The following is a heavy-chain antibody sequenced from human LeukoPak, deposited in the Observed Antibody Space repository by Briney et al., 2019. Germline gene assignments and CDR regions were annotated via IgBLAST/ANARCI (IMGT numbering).Heavy chain of an antibody. D-gene: IGHD1-26*01. V-gene: IGHV4-59*01. J-gene: IGHJ4*02. CDR2: IYYSGST. CDR1: GGSISSYY. CDR3: AREEVGATHFDY. Sequence: SETLSLTCTVSGGSISSYYRSWIRQPPGKGLEWIGYIYYSGSTNYNPSLKSRVTISVDTSKNQFSLKLNSVTAADTAVYYCAREEVGATHFDYWGQGSLVTVSS.